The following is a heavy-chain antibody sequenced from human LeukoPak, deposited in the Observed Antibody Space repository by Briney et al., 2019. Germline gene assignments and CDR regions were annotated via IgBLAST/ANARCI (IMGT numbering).Heavy chain of an antibody. J-gene: IGHJ5*02. CDR1: GGPFRGYY. CDR2: INHSGCT. D-gene: IGHD2-2*02. CDR3: ARGAGAYCSSTSCYTLGTKYNWFDP. V-gene: IGHV4-34*01. Sequence: SDTLSLTCAVYGGPFRGYYWSWIRQPPGKGLEGMGEINHSGCTNYNPSVKSRVTISVDTSKNQVSLKLSSVTAADTAVYYCARGAGAYCSSTSCYTLGTKYNWFDPWGQGTLVTVSS.